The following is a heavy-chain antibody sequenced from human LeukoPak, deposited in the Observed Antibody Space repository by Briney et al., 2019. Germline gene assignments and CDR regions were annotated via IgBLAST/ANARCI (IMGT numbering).Heavy chain of an antibody. CDR1: GFTFSSYE. J-gene: IGHJ5*02. CDR2: ISSSGSTI. D-gene: IGHD6-19*01. V-gene: IGHV3-48*03. Sequence: GGSLRLSRAASGFTFSSYEMNWVRQAPGKGLEWVSYISSSGSTIYYADSVKGRFIISRDNAKNSLYLQMNSLRAEDTADYYCARDSSGWYHWFDPWGQGTLVTVSS. CDR3: ARDSSGWYHWFDP.